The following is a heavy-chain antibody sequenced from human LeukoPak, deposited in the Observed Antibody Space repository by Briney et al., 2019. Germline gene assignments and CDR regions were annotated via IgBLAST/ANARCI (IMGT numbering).Heavy chain of an antibody. V-gene: IGHV4-39*01. CDR3: ARHGSGTYLRGWFDP. Sequence: SETLSLTCTVSGGSISSSSYYWDWIRQPPGKGLEWIGSFYYSGRTYYNPSLKSRVTISVDSSKNQLSLKLSSVTAADTAVYYCARHGSGTYLRGWFDPWGQGTLVTVSS. J-gene: IGHJ5*02. CDR2: FYYSGRT. D-gene: IGHD1-26*01. CDR1: GGSISSSSYY.